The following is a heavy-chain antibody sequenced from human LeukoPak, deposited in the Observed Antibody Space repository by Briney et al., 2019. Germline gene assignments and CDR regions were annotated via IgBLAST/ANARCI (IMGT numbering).Heavy chain of an antibody. J-gene: IGHJ5*02. CDR1: GFTFSSYA. CDR3: ARDLGQYYDTSDNWFDP. Sequence: GGSLRLSCAASGFTFSSYAMSWVRQAPGKGLEWVSAISGSGGSTYYADSVKGRFTIARDNCKNTLDLQMNSLRAEDTSVYYCARDLGQYYDTSDNWFDPWGQGTLVTVSS. D-gene: IGHD3-22*01. CDR2: ISGSGGST. V-gene: IGHV3-23*01.